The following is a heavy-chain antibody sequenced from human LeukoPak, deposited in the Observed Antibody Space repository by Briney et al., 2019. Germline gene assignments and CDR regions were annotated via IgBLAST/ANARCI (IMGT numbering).Heavy chain of an antibody. CDR2: ISSSSSYI. CDR3: ARVIVFMSTGPHLDY. D-gene: IGHD3-16*01. CDR1: GFTFSSYS. J-gene: IGHJ4*02. V-gene: IGHV3-21*01. Sequence: GGSLRLSCAASGFTFSSYSMNWVRQAPGKGLEWVSSISSSSSYIYYADSVKGRFTISRDNAKNSLYLQMNSLRAEDTAVYYCARVIVFMSTGPHLDYWGQGTLAIVSS.